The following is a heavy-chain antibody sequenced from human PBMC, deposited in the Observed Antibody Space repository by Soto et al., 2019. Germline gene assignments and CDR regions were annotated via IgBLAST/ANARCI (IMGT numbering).Heavy chain of an antibody. D-gene: IGHD1-1*01. Sequence: ASVKVSCKASGYTFTSYDINWVRQATGQGLEWMGWMNPNSGNTGYAQKFQGRVTMTRNTSISTAYMELSSLRSEDTAVYYCATDPSLAGAMNYFDYWGQGTLVTVSS. CDR1: GYTFTSYD. V-gene: IGHV1-8*01. CDR3: ATDPSLAGAMNYFDY. J-gene: IGHJ4*02. CDR2: MNPNSGNT.